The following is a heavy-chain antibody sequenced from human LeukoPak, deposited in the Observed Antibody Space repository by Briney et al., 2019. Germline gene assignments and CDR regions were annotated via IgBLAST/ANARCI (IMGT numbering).Heavy chain of an antibody. J-gene: IGHJ3*02. Sequence: QPGGSLRLSCAASGFTFDDYAMHWVRHTPGKGLEWVSVMRWNGVDISYADSVKGRFIISRDSSKTSLFLQMNSLRTEDTALYYCARERDSFDIWGQGTMVTVST. CDR1: GFTFDDYA. CDR3: ARERDSFDI. CDR2: MRWNGVDI. V-gene: IGHV3-43*02.